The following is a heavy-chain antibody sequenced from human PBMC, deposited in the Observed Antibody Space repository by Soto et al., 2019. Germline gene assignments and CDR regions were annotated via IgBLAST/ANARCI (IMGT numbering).Heavy chain of an antibody. CDR3: ARDSTVVMGYYYYGMDV. Sequence: QVQLVQSGAEVKKPGSSVKVSCKASGGTFSSYAISWVRQAPGQGLEWMGGIIPIFGTANYAQKFQGRVTITADDSTSTAYMELSSLRSEDTAVYYCARDSTVVMGYYYYGMDVWGQGTTVTVSS. V-gene: IGHV1-69*01. J-gene: IGHJ6*02. D-gene: IGHD2-15*01. CDR1: GGTFSSYA. CDR2: IIPIFGTA.